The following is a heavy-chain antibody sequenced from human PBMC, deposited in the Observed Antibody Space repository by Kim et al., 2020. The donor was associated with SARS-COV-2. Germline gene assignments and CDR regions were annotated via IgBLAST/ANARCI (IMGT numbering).Heavy chain of an antibody. CDR2: IYYSGST. CDR1: GGSISSSSYY. D-gene: IGHD3-22*01. V-gene: IGHV4-39*01. Sequence: SETLSLTCTVSGGSISSSSYYWGWIRQPPGKGLEWIGSIYYSGSTYYNPSLKSRVTISVDTSKNQFSLKLSSVTAADTAVYYCASIETSYYYDSSGPIGYWGQGTLVTVSS. CDR3: ASIETSYYYDSSGPIGY. J-gene: IGHJ4*02.